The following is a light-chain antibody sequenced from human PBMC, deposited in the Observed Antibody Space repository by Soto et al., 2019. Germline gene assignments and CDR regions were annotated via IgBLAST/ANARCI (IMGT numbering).Light chain of an antibody. CDR1: QSVSSY. V-gene: IGKV3-11*01. CDR3: QQRSNWPRT. Sequence: EIVLTQSPATLSLSPGERATLSCRASQSVSSYLAWYQQKPGQAPRLLIYDASNRATGIPARFSGSGSGTDFTLTISSLEPEDFGVYYCQQRSNWPRTLGQGAKGDI. CDR2: DAS. J-gene: IGKJ1*01.